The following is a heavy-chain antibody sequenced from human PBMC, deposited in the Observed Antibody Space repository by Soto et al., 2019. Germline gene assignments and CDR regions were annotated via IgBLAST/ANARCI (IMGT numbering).Heavy chain of an antibody. CDR3: ATVPDAFDI. Sequence: GGSLRLSCAASGFTFSSYLMSWVRQAPGKGLEWVANIKQDGSEKYYVDSVKGRFTISRDNAKNSLYLQMNSLRAEDTAVYYCATVPDAFDIWGQGTMVTVSS. V-gene: IGHV3-7*01. J-gene: IGHJ3*02. CDR2: IKQDGSEK. CDR1: GFTFSSYL.